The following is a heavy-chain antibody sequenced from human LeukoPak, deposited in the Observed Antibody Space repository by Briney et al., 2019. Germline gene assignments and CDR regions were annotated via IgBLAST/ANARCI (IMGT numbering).Heavy chain of an antibody. CDR1: GGSISSSSYY. D-gene: IGHD3-10*01. Sequence: SETLSLTCTVSGGSISSSSYYWGWIRQPPGKGLEWIGSIYYSGSTYYNPSLKSRVTISVDTSKNQFSLKLSSVTAADTAVYYCARHPVFGVDYWGQGTLVTVSS. CDR2: IYYSGST. J-gene: IGHJ4*02. CDR3: ARHPVFGVDY. V-gene: IGHV4-39*01.